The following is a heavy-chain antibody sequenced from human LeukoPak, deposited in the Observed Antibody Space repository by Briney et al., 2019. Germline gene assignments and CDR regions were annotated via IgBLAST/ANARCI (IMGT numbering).Heavy chain of an antibody. CDR2: IYTSGST. Sequence: SETLSLTCTVSGGSISSYYWSWIRQPPGKGLEWIGHIYTSGSTNYNPSLKSRVTISVDTSKNQFSLKLSSVTAADTAVYYCARHYYYYYMDVWGKGTTVTVSS. J-gene: IGHJ6*03. CDR3: ARHYYYYYMDV. V-gene: IGHV4-4*09. CDR1: GGSISSYY.